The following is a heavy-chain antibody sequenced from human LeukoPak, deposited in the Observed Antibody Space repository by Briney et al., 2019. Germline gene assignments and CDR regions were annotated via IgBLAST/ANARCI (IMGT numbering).Heavy chain of an antibody. J-gene: IGHJ4*02. V-gene: IGHV4-59*01. Sequence: SETLSLTCSVSSGSISGYYWNWIRQPPGKGLEWIGQIFYSGSTTYNPSLKSPVTISVDTSKNQFSLKVRSVTAADTAVYYCARGAAGLDYWGQGTLVTVSS. CDR3: ARGAAGLDY. CDR1: SGSISGYY. CDR2: IFYSGST. D-gene: IGHD6-13*01.